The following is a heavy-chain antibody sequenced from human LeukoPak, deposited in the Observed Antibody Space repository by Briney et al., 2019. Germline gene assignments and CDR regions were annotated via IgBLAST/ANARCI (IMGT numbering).Heavy chain of an antibody. D-gene: IGHD3-10*01. CDR2: ISGSGGST. CDR1: GFTFSSYG. V-gene: IGHV3-23*01. CDR3: AKNQGSGSSSGWY. J-gene: IGHJ4*02. Sequence: PGGSLRLSCAASGFTFSSYGMSWVRQAPGKGLEWVSAISGSGGSTYYADSVKGRFTISRDNSKNTLYLQMNSLRAEDTAVYYCAKNQGSGSSSGWYWGQGTLVTVSS.